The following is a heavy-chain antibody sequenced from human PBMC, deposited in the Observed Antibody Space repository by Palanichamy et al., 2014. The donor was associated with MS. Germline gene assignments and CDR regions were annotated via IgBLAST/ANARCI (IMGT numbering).Heavy chain of an antibody. CDR1: GFTVSSKY. CDR2: IYTGGSA. D-gene: IGHD3-10*01. CDR3: ARVEGAVPLWH. V-gene: IGHV3-53*01. Sequence: LVESGGGLIQPGGSLRLSCAASGFTVSSKYMIWVRQAPGKGLEWVSVIYTGGSAYYPDSVKGRFTISRDDSKSTLYLQMNSLRAEDTALYYCARVEGAVPLWHWGQGTLVIVSS. J-gene: IGHJ4*02.